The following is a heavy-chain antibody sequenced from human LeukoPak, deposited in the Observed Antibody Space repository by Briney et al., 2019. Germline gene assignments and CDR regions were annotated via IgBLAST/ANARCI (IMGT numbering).Heavy chain of an antibody. Sequence: GGSLRLSCAASGFTFSSYGMSWVRQAPGKGLEWVSSISSSSGYIYYADSVKGRFTISRDNAKNSLYLQMNSLRAEDTAVYYCARGQVYGSDDAFDIWGQGTMVTVSS. D-gene: IGHD2/OR15-2a*01. CDR1: GFTFSSYG. J-gene: IGHJ3*02. V-gene: IGHV3-21*01. CDR3: ARGQVYGSDDAFDI. CDR2: ISSSSGYI.